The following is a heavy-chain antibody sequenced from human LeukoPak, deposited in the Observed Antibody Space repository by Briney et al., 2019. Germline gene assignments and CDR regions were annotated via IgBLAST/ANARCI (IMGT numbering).Heavy chain of an antibody. J-gene: IGHJ5*02. Sequence: SETLSLTCTVSVGSISSYYWSWIRQPPGKGLEWIGYFYYSGSTNYNTSHKSRVTISVDTSKNQFSLKLSSVTAADTAVYYCARDRSCIWFDPWGQGTLVTVSS. CDR2: FYYSGST. CDR3: ARDRSCIWFDP. D-gene: IGHD6-13*01. V-gene: IGHV4-59*01. CDR1: VGSISSYY.